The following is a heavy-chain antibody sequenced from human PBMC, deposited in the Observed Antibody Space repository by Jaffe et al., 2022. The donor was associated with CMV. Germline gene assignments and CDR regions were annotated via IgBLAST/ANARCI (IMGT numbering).Heavy chain of an antibody. D-gene: IGHD3-10*01. CDR1: GFTFSSYS. CDR3: ARGELTTRRSFDY. J-gene: IGHJ4*02. Sequence: EVQLVESGGGLVRPGGSLRLSCAASGFTFSSYSMNWVRQAPGKGLEWVSLISSSSSYIYYADSVKGRFTISRDNAKNSLFLQMNGLRAEDTAVYYCARGELTTRRSFDYWGQGTLVTVSS. CDR2: ISSSSSYI. V-gene: IGHV3-21*06.